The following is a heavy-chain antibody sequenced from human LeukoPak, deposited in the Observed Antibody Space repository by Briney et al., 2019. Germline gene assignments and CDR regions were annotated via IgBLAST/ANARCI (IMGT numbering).Heavy chain of an antibody. J-gene: IGHJ4*02. CDR2: IYWNDDK. CDR3: AHTFRSSGNYCAIDY. Sequence: PGPVDPPQQLTQSPSVTLFSLSTSGVRGGWIRQPPGKALEWLALIYWNDDKRYRPSLKSMLTITNDTSNNQVVLMMTNMDPVNTATYYCAHTFRSSGNYCAIDYWGQGTLVTVSS. D-gene: IGHD1-26*01. V-gene: IGHV2-5*01. CDR1: LFSLSTSGVR.